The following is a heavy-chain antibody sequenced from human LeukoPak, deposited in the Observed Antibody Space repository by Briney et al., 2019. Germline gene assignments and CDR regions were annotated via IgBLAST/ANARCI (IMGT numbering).Heavy chain of an antibody. CDR1: GFTFSSYW. D-gene: IGHD4-17*01. CDR3: ARRPQLPWSGRDYFDP. J-gene: IGHJ5*02. CDR2: IKQDGSEK. Sequence: GGSLRLSCAASGFTFSSYWMSWVRQAPGKGLEWVANIKQDGSEKYYVDSVKGRFTISRDNAKNSLYLQMNSLRAEDTAVYYCARRPQLPWSGRDYFDPWGQGTLVTVSS. V-gene: IGHV3-7*01.